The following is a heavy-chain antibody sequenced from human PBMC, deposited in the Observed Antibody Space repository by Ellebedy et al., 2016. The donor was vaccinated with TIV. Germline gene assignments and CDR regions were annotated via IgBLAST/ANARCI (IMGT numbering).Heavy chain of an antibody. V-gene: IGHV3-33*01. CDR2: IWYDGSNE. D-gene: IGHD3-16*02. J-gene: IGHJ4*02. Sequence: PGGSLRLSCAASGFKFNMYGMHWVRQAPGKGLEWVAHIWYDGSNENYADSVKGRFIISRDSSLYLQMNSLRAEDTAIYYCARDPGLLSGGGLDYWGQGTLVTVSS. CDR1: GFKFNMYG. CDR3: ARDPGLLSGGGLDY.